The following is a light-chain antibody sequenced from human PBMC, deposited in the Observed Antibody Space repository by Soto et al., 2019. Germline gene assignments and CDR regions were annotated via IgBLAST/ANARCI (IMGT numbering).Light chain of an antibody. CDR3: QHRHN. Sequence: EILLTQSPATLSLSPGERATLSCRTSQSVSSDFAWYQHKPGQTPRLLIYDASNRATGIPARFSGSGSGTDFTLPISSLVPEDFAVYYCQHRHNFGPGTKVDIK. V-gene: IGKV3-11*01. J-gene: IGKJ3*01. CDR1: QSVSSD. CDR2: DAS.